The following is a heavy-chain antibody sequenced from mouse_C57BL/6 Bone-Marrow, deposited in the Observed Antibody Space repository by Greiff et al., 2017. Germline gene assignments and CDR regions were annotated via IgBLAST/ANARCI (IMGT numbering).Heavy chain of an antibody. CDR3: ARDARGYDNYAMDY. Sequence: EVKLMESGGGLVQSGRSLRLSCATSGFTFSDFYMEWVRQAPGKGLEWIAASRNKANDYTTEYSASVKGRFIVSRDTSQSILYLQMNALRAEDTAIYYCARDARGYDNYAMDYWGQGTSVTVSS. D-gene: IGHD2-2*01. J-gene: IGHJ4*01. CDR2: SRNKANDYTT. CDR1: GFTFSDFY. V-gene: IGHV7-1*01.